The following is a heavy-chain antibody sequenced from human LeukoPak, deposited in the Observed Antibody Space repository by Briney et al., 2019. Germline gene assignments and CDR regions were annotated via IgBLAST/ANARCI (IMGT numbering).Heavy chain of an antibody. V-gene: IGHV3-7*01. J-gene: IGHJ4*02. CDR2: IKQDGSEK. CDR1: GFTFSSYW. Sequence: GGSLRLSCAASGFTFSSYWMSWVRQAPGKGLEWVANIKQDGSEKYYVDSVKGRFTISRDNAKNSLYIQMNSLRVEDTAVYYCAGVRPRGDDTGWNFFDYWGQGTLVTVSS. D-gene: IGHD1-7*01. CDR3: AGVRPRGDDTGWNFFDY.